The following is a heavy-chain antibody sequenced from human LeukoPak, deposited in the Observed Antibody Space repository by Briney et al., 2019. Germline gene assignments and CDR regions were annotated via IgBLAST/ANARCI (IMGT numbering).Heavy chain of an antibody. Sequence: GASVKVSCKASGYTFTSYYMHWVRQAPGQGLEWMGIINPSGGSTSYAQKFQGRVTMTRDMSTSTVYMELSSLRSGDTAVYYCARDSKGGEGYFDYWGQGTLVTVSS. CDR2: INPSGGST. CDR3: ARDSKGGEGYFDY. V-gene: IGHV1-46*01. J-gene: IGHJ4*02. D-gene: IGHD1-26*01. CDR1: GYTFTSYY.